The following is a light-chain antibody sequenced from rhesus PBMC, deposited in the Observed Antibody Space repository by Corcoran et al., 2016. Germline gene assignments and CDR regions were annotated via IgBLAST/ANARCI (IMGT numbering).Light chain of an antibody. V-gene: IGKV1-22*01. Sequence: DIQMTQSPSSLSASVGDTVTITCRASQGSSSWVAWYQQKPGKAPKLLIYKASILQSGVPSRFSGSGSGTDFTLTISSLQSEDFATYYCPHYRSRPLTFGGGTKVELK. CDR1: QGSSSW. J-gene: IGKJ4*01. CDR2: KAS. CDR3: PHYRSRPLT.